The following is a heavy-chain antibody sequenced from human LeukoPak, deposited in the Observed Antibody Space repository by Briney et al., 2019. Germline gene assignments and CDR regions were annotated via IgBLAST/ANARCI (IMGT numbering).Heavy chain of an antibody. V-gene: IGHV1-2*02. D-gene: IGHD2-2*02. Sequence: VASVKVSCKASGYTFTGYYMHWVRQAPGQGLEWMGWINPNSGGTNYAQKFQGRVTVTRDTSISTAYMELSRLRSDDTAVYYCARGDCSSTSCYTGWYYYGMDVWGRGTTVTVSS. CDR3: ARGDCSSTSCYTGWYYYGMDV. J-gene: IGHJ6*02. CDR1: GYTFTGYY. CDR2: INPNSGGT.